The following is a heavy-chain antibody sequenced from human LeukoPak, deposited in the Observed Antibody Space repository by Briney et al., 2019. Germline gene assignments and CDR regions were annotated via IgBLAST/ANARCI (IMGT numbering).Heavy chain of an antibody. CDR2: IWYDGSNK. J-gene: IGHJ4*02. Sequence: GGSLRLTCAASGFTFSSYGMHWVRLAPGKGLEWVAVIWYDGSNKYYADSVKGRFTISRDNSKNTLYLQMDSLRAEDTAVYYCARDPGVRWLVGFDYWGQGTLVTVSS. CDR1: GFTFSSYG. D-gene: IGHD6-19*01. V-gene: IGHV3-33*01. CDR3: ARDPGVRWLVGFDY.